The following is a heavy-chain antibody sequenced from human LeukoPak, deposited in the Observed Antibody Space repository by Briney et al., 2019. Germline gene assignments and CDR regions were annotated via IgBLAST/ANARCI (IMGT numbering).Heavy chain of an antibody. CDR1: GGSISAYY. D-gene: IGHD5-18*01. V-gene: IGHV4-59*12. CDR2: IYHSGST. CDR3: ARDLYSSGYGFDY. J-gene: IGHJ4*02. Sequence: SETLSLTCTVSGGSISAYYWTWIRQPPGKGLEWIGEIYHSGSTNYNPSLKSRVTISVDKSKNQFSLKLSSVTAADTAVYYCARDLYSSGYGFDYWGQGTLVTVSS.